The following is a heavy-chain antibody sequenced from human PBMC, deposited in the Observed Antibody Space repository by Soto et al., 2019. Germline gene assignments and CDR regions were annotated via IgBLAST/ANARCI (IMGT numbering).Heavy chain of an antibody. J-gene: IGHJ4*02. CDR1: GGSFSGYY. V-gene: IGHV4-34*12. D-gene: IGHD3-10*01. Sequence: SETLSLTCAVYGGSFSGYYWTWIRQPPGTGLEWIGEIFHSGSTNYNPSLKTRVTISVDESKNQFSLKLSSVTAADTAVYYCARRWGEGRVDYWGQGTLVTVSS. CDR2: IFHSGST. CDR3: ARRWGEGRVDY.